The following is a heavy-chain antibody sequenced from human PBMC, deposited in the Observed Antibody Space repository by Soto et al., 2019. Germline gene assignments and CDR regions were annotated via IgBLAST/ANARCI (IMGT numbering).Heavy chain of an antibody. CDR2: IYPGDSDT. CDR1: GYSFTTYW. V-gene: IGHV5-51*01. D-gene: IGHD2-2*01. CDR3: ARRVHSNSPGGVMDV. J-gene: IGHJ6*02. Sequence: PGESLKISCKGSGYSFTTYWIGWVRQMPGKGLEWMGIIYPGDSDTRYSPSFQGQVTISADKSISTAYLQWSSLKASDTAMYYCARRVHSNSPGGVMDVWGQGTTVSVSS.